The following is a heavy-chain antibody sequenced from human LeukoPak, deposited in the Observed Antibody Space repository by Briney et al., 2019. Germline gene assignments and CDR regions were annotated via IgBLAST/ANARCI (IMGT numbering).Heavy chain of an antibody. V-gene: IGHV3-15*01. CDR2: IKSRTDGGTT. Sequence: GGSLRLSCPGSVFTFSSACMTWVRQIPGKGLEWVAHIKSRTDGGTTDYAAPVKGRFTISRDDSKNTVYLQMNSLKTEDSAVYFCATEFYSNGYNFWGQGTLVIVSS. CDR3: ATEFYSNGYNF. D-gene: IGHD5-24*01. J-gene: IGHJ4*02. CDR1: VFTFSSAC.